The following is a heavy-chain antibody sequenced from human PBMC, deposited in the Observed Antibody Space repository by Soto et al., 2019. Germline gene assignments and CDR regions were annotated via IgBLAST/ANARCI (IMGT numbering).Heavy chain of an antibody. D-gene: IGHD3-9*01. J-gene: IGHJ4*02. CDR3: ARVSNYDILTGYLAGLPGYFDY. CDR1: GGSISSGGYY. CDR2: IYYSGST. V-gene: IGHV4-31*03. Sequence: QVQLQESGPGLVKPSQTLSLTCTVSGGSISSGGYYWSWIRQHPGKGLEWIGYIYYSGSTYYNPSLKSRVTISVYTSKNQFSLKLSSVTAADTAVYYCARVSNYDILTGYLAGLPGYFDYWGQGTLVTVSS.